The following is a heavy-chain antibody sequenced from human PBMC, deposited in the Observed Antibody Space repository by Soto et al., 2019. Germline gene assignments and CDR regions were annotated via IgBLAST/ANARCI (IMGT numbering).Heavy chain of an antibody. CDR2: INHSGST. CDR1: GGSFNGYY. V-gene: IGHV4-34*01. J-gene: IGHJ4*01. CDR3: ARGIWLRSSFDS. D-gene: IGHD5-12*01. Sequence: QVQLQQWGAGLLKPSETLSLTCAVYGGSFNGYYWSWIRQPPGKGLEWIGEINHSGSTNYNPSLKSRVTIAVDTSKNQFSLKLSSVTAADTAVYYCARGIWLRSSFDSWGHGTLVTVSS.